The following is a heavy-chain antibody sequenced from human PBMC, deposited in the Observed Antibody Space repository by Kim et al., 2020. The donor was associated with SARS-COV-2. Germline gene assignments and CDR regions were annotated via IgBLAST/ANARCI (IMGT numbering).Heavy chain of an antibody. V-gene: IGHV3-74*01. CDR3: VRPCLPAGNWFDP. Sequence: GGSLRLSCAASGFTFSTYWMHWVRQAPGKGLVWVSRISSDGSSISYADSVKGRFTISRDNAKSTLYLQMNSLRAEDTAVYYCVRPCLPAGNWFDPWGQGTLVTVSP. CDR1: GFTFSTYW. D-gene: IGHD2-2*01. J-gene: IGHJ5*02. CDR2: ISSDGSSI.